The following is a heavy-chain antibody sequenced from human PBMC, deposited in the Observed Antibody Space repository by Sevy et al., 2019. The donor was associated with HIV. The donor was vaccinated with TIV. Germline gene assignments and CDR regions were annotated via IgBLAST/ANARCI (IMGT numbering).Heavy chain of an antibody. CDR1: GFTFDDYT. Sequence: GGSLRLSCAASGFTFDDYTMHWVRQAPGKGLEWVSLISWDGGSTYYADSVKGRFTISRDNSKNSLYLQMNSLRTEDTALYYCAKAGLRGIAAAGHLYFDYWGQGTLVTVSS. J-gene: IGHJ4*02. CDR2: ISWDGGST. V-gene: IGHV3-43*01. D-gene: IGHD6-13*01. CDR3: AKAGLRGIAAAGHLYFDY.